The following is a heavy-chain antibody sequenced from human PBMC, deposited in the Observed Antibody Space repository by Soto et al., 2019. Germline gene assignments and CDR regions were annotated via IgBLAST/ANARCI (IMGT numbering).Heavy chain of an antibody. J-gene: IGHJ4*02. CDR1: GGSISSSSYY. CDR3: ARQGSGSYYRPQEVAEDDY. CDR2: IYYSGST. D-gene: IGHD3-10*01. Sequence: PSETLSLTCTVSGGSISSSSYYWGWIRQPPGKGLEWIGSIYYSGSTYYNPSLKSRVTISVDTSKNQFSLKLSSVTAADTAVYYCARQGSGSYYRPQEVAEDDYWGQGTLVTVS. V-gene: IGHV4-39*01.